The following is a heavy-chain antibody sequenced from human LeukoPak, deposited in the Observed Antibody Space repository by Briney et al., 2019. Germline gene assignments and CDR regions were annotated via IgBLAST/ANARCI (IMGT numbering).Heavy chain of an antibody. CDR2: IRTKAYGGTT. Sequence: GGSLRLSCTASGFTFGDYAMSWVRQAPGKGLEWVGFIRTKAYGGTTENAASVKGRFTISRDDSKSIGYLQMNSLKTEDTAVYYCTRDLLAGDYYGSGNLGYWGQGTLVTVSS. CDR1: GFTFGDYA. D-gene: IGHD3-10*01. J-gene: IGHJ4*02. V-gene: IGHV3-49*04. CDR3: TRDLLAGDYYGSGNLGY.